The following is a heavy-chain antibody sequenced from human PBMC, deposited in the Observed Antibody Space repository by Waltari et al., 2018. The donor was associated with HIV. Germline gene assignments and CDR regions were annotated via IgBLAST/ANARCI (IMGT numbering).Heavy chain of an antibody. D-gene: IGHD5-18*01. CDR1: GGSISSGGYY. V-gene: IGHV4-31*03. J-gene: IGHJ4*02. CDR2: IYNSGST. Sequence: QVQLQESGPGLVKPSQPLSLACTVSGGSISSGGYYWTWIRQHPGKGLEWIGYIYNSGSTYYNPSLKSRVTISVDTSKNQFSLKLSSVTAVDTAVYYCARGDRPTAMAYFDYWGQGTLVTVSS. CDR3: ARGDRPTAMAYFDY.